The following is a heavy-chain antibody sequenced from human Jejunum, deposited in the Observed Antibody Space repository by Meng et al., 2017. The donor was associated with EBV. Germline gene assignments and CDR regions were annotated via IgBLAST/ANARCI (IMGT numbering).Heavy chain of an antibody. CDR2: IYNSEST. Sequence: VQLPDSGPGLVKPSETLSLTCTVSGGSVSSGGYYWSWIRQPPGKGLEWIGYIYNSESTNYKSSLKSRVTISADTSKNQFSLRLSSVTAADTAVYYCARDQNGSYFAYWGQGTLVTVSS. D-gene: IGHD1-26*01. V-gene: IGHV4-61*08. CDR1: GGSVSSGGYY. J-gene: IGHJ4*02. CDR3: ARDQNGSYFAY.